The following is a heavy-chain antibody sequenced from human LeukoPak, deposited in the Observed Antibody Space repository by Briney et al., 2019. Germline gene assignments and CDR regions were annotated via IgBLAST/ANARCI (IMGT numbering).Heavy chain of an antibody. CDR1: GYTFTSYG. CDR2: ISAYNGNT. D-gene: IGHD4-17*01. V-gene: IGHV1-18*01. Sequence: GASVKVSCKASGYTFTSYGISWVRQAPGQGLEWMGWISAYNGNTNYAQKLQGRVTMTTDTSTSTAYMELRSLRSDDTAVYYCARVHRGHGDYPFDYWGQGTLVTVSS. J-gene: IGHJ4*02. CDR3: ARVHRGHGDYPFDY.